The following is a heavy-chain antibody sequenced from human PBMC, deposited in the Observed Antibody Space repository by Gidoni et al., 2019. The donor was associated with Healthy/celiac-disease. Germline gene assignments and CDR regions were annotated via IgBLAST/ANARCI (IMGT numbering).Heavy chain of an antibody. Sequence: QVQLQQWGAGLLKPSETLSLTCAVFGGSFSGYYWSWIRQPPGKGLEWIGEINHSGSTNYNPSLKSRVTISVDTSKNQFSLKLSSVTAADTAVYYCARHYGSGSRYNWFDPWGQGTLVTVSS. D-gene: IGHD3-10*01. J-gene: IGHJ5*02. CDR3: ARHYGSGSRYNWFDP. CDR1: GGSFSGYY. CDR2: INHSGST. V-gene: IGHV4-34*01.